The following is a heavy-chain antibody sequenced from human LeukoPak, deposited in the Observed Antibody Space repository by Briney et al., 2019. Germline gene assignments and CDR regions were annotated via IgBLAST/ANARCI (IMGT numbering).Heavy chain of an antibody. CDR3: NKKGEPTALIDH. Sequence: GGSLKLSCAASGFSFSGSALHWVRQASGKGLEWVGRIRSKRNNYATEYGASVKGRFTISRDESKNTAYLQMNGLKSEDTAVYFCNKKGEPTALIDHWGQGTLVSVSS. V-gene: IGHV3-73*01. CDR2: IRSKRNNYAT. D-gene: IGHD5-18*01. J-gene: IGHJ4*02. CDR1: GFSFSGSA.